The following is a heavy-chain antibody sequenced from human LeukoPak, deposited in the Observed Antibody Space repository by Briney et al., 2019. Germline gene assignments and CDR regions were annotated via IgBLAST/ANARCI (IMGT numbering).Heavy chain of an antibody. CDR1: GFTVSSNY. CDR2: I. J-gene: IGHJ4*02. V-gene: IGHV3-53*01. CDR3: ARAIRGYSYVLDY. D-gene: IGHD5-18*01. Sequence: TGGSLRLSCAASGFTVSSNYMSWVRQAPGKGLEWVSVIVKGRFTISRDNSKNTLYLQMNSLRAEDTAMYYCARAIRGYSYVLDYWGQGTLVTVSS.